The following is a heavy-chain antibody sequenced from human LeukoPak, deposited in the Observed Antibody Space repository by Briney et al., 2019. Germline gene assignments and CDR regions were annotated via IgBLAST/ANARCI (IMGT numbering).Heavy chain of an antibody. V-gene: IGHV3-21*01. J-gene: IGHJ4*02. CDR3: ARDYKAGSTGWYYFDC. Sequence: GGSLRLSCAASGFTFSSYSMNWVRQAPGKGLEWVSSISSSTSYIYYVDSVKGRFTISRDNAKNSLYLQMNSLRAEDTAVYYCARDYKAGSTGWYYFDCWGQGTLVTVSS. CDR2: ISSSTSYI. D-gene: IGHD6-19*01. CDR1: GFTFSSYS.